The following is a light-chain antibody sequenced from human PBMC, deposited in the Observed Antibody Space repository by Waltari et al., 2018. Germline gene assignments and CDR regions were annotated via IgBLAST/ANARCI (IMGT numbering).Light chain of an antibody. CDR1: SSDVGGYNF. J-gene: IGLJ2*01. Sequence: PSASGSPGQSVTISCTGTSSDVGGYNFVSWYQQHPGKAPKLMIYEVSERPSGVPDRFSGSKSGNTASLTVSGLQTEDESDYYCSSYAGSMTLVFGGGTKLTVL. CDR2: EVS. V-gene: IGLV2-8*01. CDR3: SSYAGSMTLV.